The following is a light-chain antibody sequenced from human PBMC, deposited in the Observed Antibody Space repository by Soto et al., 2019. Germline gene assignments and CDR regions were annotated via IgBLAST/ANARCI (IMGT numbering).Light chain of an antibody. Sequence: QSALTQPASGSGSPGQSITISCTRTSSDFGSYHLISWYQQYPDKAPKLMIYEVSKRPSGVSNRFSGSKSGNTASLTISGLQAEDEADYYCCSYAGSSTFYVFGSGTKVTV. CDR3: CSYAGSSTFYV. V-gene: IGLV2-23*02. J-gene: IGLJ1*01. CDR1: SSDFGSYHL. CDR2: EVS.